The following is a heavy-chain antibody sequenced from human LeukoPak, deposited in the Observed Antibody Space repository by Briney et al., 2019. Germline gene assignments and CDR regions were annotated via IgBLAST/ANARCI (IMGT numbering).Heavy chain of an antibody. CDR2: INPSGGST. Sequence: GASMKVSCKASGYTFTSYYMHWVRQAPGQGLEWMGIINPSGGSTSYAQKFQGRVTMTRDTSTSTVYMELSSLRSEDTAVYYCASGQMVRGVLNWFDPWGQGTLVTVSS. CDR1: GYTFTSYY. CDR3: ASGQMVRGVLNWFDP. D-gene: IGHD3-10*01. V-gene: IGHV1-46*01. J-gene: IGHJ5*02.